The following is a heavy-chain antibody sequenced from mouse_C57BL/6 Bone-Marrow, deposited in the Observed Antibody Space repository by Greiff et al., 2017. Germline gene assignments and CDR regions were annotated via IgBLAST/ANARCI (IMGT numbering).Heavy chain of an antibody. D-gene: IGHD3-2*02. V-gene: IGHV1-39*01. Sequence: VQLKESGPELVKPGASVKISCKASGYSFTDYNMNWVKQSNGKSLEWIGVINPNYGTTSYNQKFKGKATLTVDQSSSTAYMQLNSLTSEDSAVYYCARWGDSSGSYAMDDWGQGTSVTVSS. J-gene: IGHJ4*01. CDR1: GYSFTDYN. CDR3: ARWGDSSGSYAMDD. CDR2: INPNYGTT.